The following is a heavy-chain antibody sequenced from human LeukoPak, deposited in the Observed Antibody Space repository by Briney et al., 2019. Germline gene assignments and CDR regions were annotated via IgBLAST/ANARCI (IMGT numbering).Heavy chain of an antibody. V-gene: IGHV3-11*03. Sequence: GGSLRLSCAASGFTVSSNYMSWVRQAPGKGLEWVSYISPSSSYTDYADSVKGRFTISRDNAKNSLYLQMNSLRAEDTAVYSCAKFSPMTASHYFDFWGQGTLVTVSS. CDR1: GFTVSSNY. CDR2: ISPSSSYT. CDR3: AKFSPMTASHYFDF. D-gene: IGHD2-21*02. J-gene: IGHJ4*02.